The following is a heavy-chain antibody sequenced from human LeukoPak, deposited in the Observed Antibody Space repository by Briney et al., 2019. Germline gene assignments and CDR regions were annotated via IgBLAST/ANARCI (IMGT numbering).Heavy chain of an antibody. D-gene: IGHD6-13*01. V-gene: IGHV4-59*01. Sequence: SETLSLTCTVSGDSITNYYWSWIRQPPGKGLEWIGYIYYSGSTNYNPSLKSRVTISVDTSKNQFSLKLSSVTAADTAVYYCGRAVSDSSRWSVIDYWGQGTLVTVSS. CDR1: GDSITNYY. CDR3: GRAVSDSSRWSVIDY. CDR2: IYYSGST. J-gene: IGHJ4*02.